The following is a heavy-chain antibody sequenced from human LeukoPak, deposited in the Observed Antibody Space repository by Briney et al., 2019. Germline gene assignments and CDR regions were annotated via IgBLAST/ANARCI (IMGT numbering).Heavy chain of an antibody. J-gene: IGHJ4*02. CDR3: ARDKGYLAFDY. D-gene: IGHD2-15*01. V-gene: IGHV3-7*01. Sequence: PGGSLRLSCAASGFSFSSYWMTWVRQAPGGGLEWVANIKEDGSDKYYVDSVKGRFSISRDNAKNSLYLQMNSLRGEDTAVYYCARDKGYLAFDYWGQGTLVSVSS. CDR2: IKEDGSDK. CDR1: GFSFSSYW.